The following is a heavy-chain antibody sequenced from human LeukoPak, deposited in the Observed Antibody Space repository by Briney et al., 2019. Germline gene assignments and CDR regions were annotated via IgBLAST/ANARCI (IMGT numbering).Heavy chain of an antibody. J-gene: IGHJ6*02. CDR1: GVSFSSGDYY. CDR2: ISDSGST. CDR3: ARDVFQFYGMDV. Sequence: SETLSLTCTVSGVSFSSGDYYWSWIRQHPEKGLEWIGFISDSGSTYYNPSLKSRPTISLDTSKNQFSLNLTSVTAADTGVYYCARDVFQFYGMDVWGQGTTVTVSS. V-gene: IGHV4-31*03. D-gene: IGHD2-21*01.